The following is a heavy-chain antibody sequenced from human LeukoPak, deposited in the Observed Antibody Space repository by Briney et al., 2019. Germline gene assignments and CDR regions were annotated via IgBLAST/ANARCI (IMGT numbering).Heavy chain of an antibody. J-gene: IGHJ4*02. D-gene: IGHD5-18*01. CDR3: ARSNTASGDFDY. CDR2: INSDGSST. V-gene: IGHV3-74*01. Sequence: PGGSLGLSCAASGFTFSSYWMHWVRQAPGKGLVWVSRINSDGSSTSYADSVKGRFTISRDNAKNTLYLQMNSLRAEDTAVYYCARSNTASGDFDYWGQGTLVTVSS. CDR1: GFTFSSYW.